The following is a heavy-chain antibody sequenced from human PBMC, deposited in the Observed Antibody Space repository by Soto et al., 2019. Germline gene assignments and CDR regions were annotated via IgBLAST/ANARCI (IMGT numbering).Heavy chain of an antibody. V-gene: IGHV1-69*13. CDR1: GGTFSSYA. D-gene: IGHD6-13*01. J-gene: IGHJ6*02. Sequence: ASVKVSCKASGGTFSSYAISWVRQAPGQGLEWMGGIIPIFGTANYAQKFQGRVTITADESTSTAYMELSSLRSEDTAVYYCARVGIAAAGLYGMDVWGQGTTVTVS. CDR3: ARVGIAAAGLYGMDV. CDR2: IIPIFGTA.